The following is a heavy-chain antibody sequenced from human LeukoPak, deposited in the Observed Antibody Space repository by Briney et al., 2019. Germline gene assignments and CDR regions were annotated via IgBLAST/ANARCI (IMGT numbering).Heavy chain of an antibody. Sequence: SETLSLTCTVSGGSLNGYYWGWIRQPPGKGLECIGYIHSSEGTAHNASLKSRLTISLDTSKNQFSLTLSSVTAADTAVYYCARHVYGEGMVVWGKGSTVTVSS. CDR2: IHSSEGT. V-gene: IGHV4-59*08. D-gene: IGHD4-17*01. CDR3: ARHVYGEGMVV. CDR1: GGSLNGYY. J-gene: IGHJ6*04.